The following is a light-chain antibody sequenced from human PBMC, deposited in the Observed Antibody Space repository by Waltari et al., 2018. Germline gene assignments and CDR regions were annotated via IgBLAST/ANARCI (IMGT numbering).Light chain of an antibody. CDR3: NSYTSTSKVL. J-gene: IGLJ2*01. CDR1: PSDIGNYDR. CDR2: EVS. V-gene: IGLV2-18*02. Sequence: QSDLTQSPSVSGSPGQSVTISCTGTPSDIGNYDRFSWYHQSPGTAPKLLIYEVSHRSSGVPDRFSGSKSGNTASLSISGLQAEDEGYYYCNSYTSTSKVLFGEGTKLTVL.